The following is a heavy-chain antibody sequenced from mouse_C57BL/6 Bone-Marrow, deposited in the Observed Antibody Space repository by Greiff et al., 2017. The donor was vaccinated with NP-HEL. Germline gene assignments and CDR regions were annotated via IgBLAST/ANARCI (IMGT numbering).Heavy chain of an antibody. D-gene: IGHD1-1*01. CDR2: IYPGDGDT. Sequence: VQLQQSGPELVKPGASVKISCKASGYAFSSSWMNWVKQRPGKGLEWIGRIYPGDGDTNYNGKFKGKATLTADKSSSTAYMQLSSLTSEDSAVYFCASPYDSSYEIDYWGQGTTLTVSS. V-gene: IGHV1-82*01. CDR1: GYAFSSSW. J-gene: IGHJ2*01. CDR3: ASPYDSSYEIDY.